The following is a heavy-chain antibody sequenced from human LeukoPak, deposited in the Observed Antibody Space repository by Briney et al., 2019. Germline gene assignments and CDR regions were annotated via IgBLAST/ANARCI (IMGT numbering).Heavy chain of an antibody. CDR3: ARGDCSGGSCYLSLTTIDY. CDR1: GFTFSSYG. Sequence: GGSLRLSCAASGFTFSSYGMHWVRQAPGKGLEWVAFIRYDASNKYYADSVKGRFTISRDNAKNSLYLQMNSLRAEDTAVYYCARGDCSGGSCYLSLTTIDYWGQGTLVTVSS. CDR2: IRYDASNK. V-gene: IGHV3-30*02. J-gene: IGHJ4*02. D-gene: IGHD2-15*01.